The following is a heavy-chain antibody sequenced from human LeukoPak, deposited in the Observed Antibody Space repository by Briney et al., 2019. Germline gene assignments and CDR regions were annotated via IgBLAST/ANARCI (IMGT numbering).Heavy chain of an antibody. V-gene: IGHV4-38-2*02. J-gene: IGHJ4*02. CDR3: ARAHIVVVPAAHRVFDY. D-gene: IGHD2-2*01. Sequence: SETLSLTCTVSDYSISTGYYWGWIRQPPGKGLEWIGSIYHSGSTYYNPSLKSRVTISVDTSKNQLSLKLSSVTAADTAVYYCARAHIVVVPAAHRVFDYWGQGTLVTVSS. CDR2: IYHSGST. CDR1: DYSISTGYY.